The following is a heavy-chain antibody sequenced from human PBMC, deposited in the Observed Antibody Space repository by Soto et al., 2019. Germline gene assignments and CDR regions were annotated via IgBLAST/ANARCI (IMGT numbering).Heavy chain of an antibody. V-gene: IGHV4-31*03. CDR2: IYNSGIT. D-gene: IGHD5-12*01. CDR1: GGSISSGSHY. J-gene: IGHJ5*02. CDR3: ARLGGGGSDWGDGFDP. Sequence: QVQLQESGPGLVKPSQTLSLTCTVSGGSISSGSHYWSWIRQHPGKGLEWIGYIYNSGITYYNLSLKSRITISVDTSKNQCSLKLNAVTAADTAVYFCARLGGGGSDWGDGFDPWGQGTLVTVSS.